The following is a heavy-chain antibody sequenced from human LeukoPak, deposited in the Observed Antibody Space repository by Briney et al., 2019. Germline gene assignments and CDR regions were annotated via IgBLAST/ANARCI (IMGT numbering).Heavy chain of an antibody. J-gene: IGHJ3*02. V-gene: IGHV3-73*01. D-gene: IGHD6-19*01. CDR2: IGSRANTYAT. CDR1: GFTFSGSA. CDR3: TRHSDSSGWYAGIDAFDI. Sequence: PGGSLRLSCAASGFTFSGSAMHWVRQASGKGLEWVGRIGSRANTYATAYAASVKGRFTISRDDPKNRAYLQMNSLKTEDTAVHYCTRHSDSSGWYAGIDAFDIWGQGTIVTVSS.